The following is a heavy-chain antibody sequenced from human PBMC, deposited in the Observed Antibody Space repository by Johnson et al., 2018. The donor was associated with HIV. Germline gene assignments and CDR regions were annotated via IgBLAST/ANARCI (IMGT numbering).Heavy chain of an antibody. CDR1: GFTFSSYD. CDR2: IGPAADT. D-gene: IGHD5-12*01. J-gene: IGHJ3*02. Sequence: VESGGGLVQPGGSLRLSCAASGFTFSSYDIHWVRQATGKGLESVSPIGPAADTYYPGSVKGRFTVSRENAKNTLYPQMNSLRAEDTAVYYCARPRGYSGYDYYLDAFDIWGQGTMVTVSS. CDR3: ARPRGYSGYDYYLDAFDI. V-gene: IGHV3-13*01.